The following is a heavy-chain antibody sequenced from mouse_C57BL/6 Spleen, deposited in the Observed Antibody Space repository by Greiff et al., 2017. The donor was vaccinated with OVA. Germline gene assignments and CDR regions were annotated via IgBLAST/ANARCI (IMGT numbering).Heavy chain of an antibody. CDR1: GFTFSSYA. J-gene: IGHJ2*01. Sequence: EVMLVESGEGLVKPGGSLKLSCAASGFTFSSYAMSWVRQTPEKRLEWVAYISSGGDYIYYADTVKGRFTISRDNARNTLYLQISSLQSEDTAMYYCTRDKKGYYFDYWGQGTTLTVSS. V-gene: IGHV5-9-1*02. CDR2: ISSGGDYI. CDR3: TRDKKGYYFDY.